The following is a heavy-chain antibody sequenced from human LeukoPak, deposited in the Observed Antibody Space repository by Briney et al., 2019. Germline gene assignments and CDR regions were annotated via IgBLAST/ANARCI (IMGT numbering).Heavy chain of an antibody. D-gene: IGHD2-2*01. V-gene: IGHV3-21*01. CDR3: ARCDIVVVPAAMTVYYYYGMDV. CDR1: GFTFSSYS. J-gene: IGHJ6*02. CDR2: ISSSSSYI. Sequence: GGSLRLSCAASGFTFSSYSMNWVRQAPGKGLEWVSSISSSSSYIYYADSVKGRFTISRDNAKNSLYLQMNSLRAEDTAVYYCARCDIVVVPAAMTVYYYYGMDVWGQGTTVTVS.